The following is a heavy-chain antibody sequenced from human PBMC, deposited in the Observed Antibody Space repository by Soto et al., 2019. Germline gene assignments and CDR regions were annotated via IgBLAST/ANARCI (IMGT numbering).Heavy chain of an antibody. Sequence: LSLTCVISGDSVSSDTSAWNWIRQSPSRGLEWLGRAYYRSQWYIDFAGSVKSRLTINPDTSKNEVSLHLKSVTPEDTAMYYCATEFEATSMDVWGPGTTVTVSS. CDR1: GDSVSSDTSA. J-gene: IGHJ6*02. V-gene: IGHV6-1*01. D-gene: IGHD1-1*01. CDR3: ATEFEATSMDV. CDR2: AYYRSQWYI.